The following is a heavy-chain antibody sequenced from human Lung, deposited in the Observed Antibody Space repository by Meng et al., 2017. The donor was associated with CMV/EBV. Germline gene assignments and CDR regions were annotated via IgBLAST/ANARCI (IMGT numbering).Heavy chain of an antibody. D-gene: IGHD6-19*01. V-gene: IGHV3-7*01. CDR2: IKQDGSEK. J-gene: IGHJ6*02. CDR3: ARDRTGYSSGWYGYYGMDV. Sequence: LTXAASGFTFSSYWMSWVRQAPGKGLEWVANIKQDGSEKYYVDSVKGRFTISRDNAKNSLYLQMNSLRAEDTAVYYCARDRTGYSSGWYGYYGMDVWXRGTGVTVSS. CDR1: GFTFSSYW.